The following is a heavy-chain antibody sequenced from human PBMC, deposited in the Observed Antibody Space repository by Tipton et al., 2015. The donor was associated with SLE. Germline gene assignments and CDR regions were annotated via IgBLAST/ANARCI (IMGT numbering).Heavy chain of an antibody. CDR3: ARVRVDTAMGVFDF. J-gene: IGHJ4*02. V-gene: IGHV1-18*01. D-gene: IGHD5-18*01. CDR2: ISTYNGNT. CDR1: GYTFTTYG. Sequence: QSGLEVKKPGASVRVSCKASGYTFTTYGISWVRQAPGQGLEWMGWISTYNGNTNYAQKLQGRVTMTSDTSTSTAYMELRSLRSDDTAIYYCARVRVDTAMGVFDFWGQGTLVTVSS.